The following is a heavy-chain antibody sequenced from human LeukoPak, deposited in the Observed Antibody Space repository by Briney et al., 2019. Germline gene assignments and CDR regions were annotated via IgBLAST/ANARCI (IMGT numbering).Heavy chain of an antibody. CDR2: INPNSGGT. J-gene: IGHJ6*02. Sequence: ASVKVSCKASGYTFTGYYMHWVRQAPGQGLEWMGWINPNSGGTNYAQKFQGRVTMTRDTSASTAYMELSSLRSEDTAVYYCARGGDSYGFYYYYYYGMDVWGQGTTVTVSS. CDR3: ARGGDSYGFYYYYYYGMDV. D-gene: IGHD5-18*01. CDR1: GYTFTGYY. V-gene: IGHV1-2*02.